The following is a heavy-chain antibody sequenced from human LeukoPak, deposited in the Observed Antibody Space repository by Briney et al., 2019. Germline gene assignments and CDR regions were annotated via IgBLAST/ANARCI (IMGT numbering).Heavy chain of an antibody. Sequence: PGGSLRLSCAASRFTVSSNYMSWVRQAPGKGLEWASVIYSGNSTYYADSVRGRFTISRDNSKNTLYLQMNSLRVEHTAVYLCARGYLEDYWGQGTLVTVSS. J-gene: IGHJ4*02. V-gene: IGHV3-66*01. CDR3: ARGYLEDY. D-gene: IGHD3-10*01. CDR2: IYSGNST. CDR1: RFTVSSNY.